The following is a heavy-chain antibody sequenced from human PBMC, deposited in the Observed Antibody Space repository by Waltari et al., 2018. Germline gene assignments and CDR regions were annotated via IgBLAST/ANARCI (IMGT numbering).Heavy chain of an antibody. J-gene: IGHJ3*02. Sequence: QVQLQQSGQGQVKTSETLSLTCAVTGGSLVRGYYWGWIRQPLGKGLEWIGSVSHSGSTYYNPSLKSRVTISIHMSKHQFSLELRSVTAADTAVYFCASDLGGTAVATDAFDIWGQGTMVIVSS. V-gene: IGHV4-38-2*01. D-gene: IGHD6-19*01. CDR2: VSHSGST. CDR3: ASDLGGTAVATDAFDI. CDR1: GGSLVRGYY.